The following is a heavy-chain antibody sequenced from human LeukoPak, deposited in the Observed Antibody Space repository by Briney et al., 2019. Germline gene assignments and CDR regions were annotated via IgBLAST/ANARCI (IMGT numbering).Heavy chain of an antibody. D-gene: IGHD3-22*01. Sequence: GGSLRLSCAASGFTFNDYAMHWVRQAPGKGLEWVSGINWNSGSIDYADSVKGRFTISRDNAKNSLYLQMNSLRAEDMALYYCAKGTRYYDSSGYDYWGQGTLVTVSS. CDR3: AKGTRYYDSSGYDY. J-gene: IGHJ4*02. CDR2: INWNSGSI. V-gene: IGHV3-9*03. CDR1: GFTFNDYA.